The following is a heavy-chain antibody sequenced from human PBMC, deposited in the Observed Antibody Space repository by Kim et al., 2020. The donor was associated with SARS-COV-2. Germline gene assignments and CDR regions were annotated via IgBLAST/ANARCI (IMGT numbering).Heavy chain of an antibody. V-gene: IGHV4-34*01. J-gene: IGHJ4*02. CDR2: INHSGST. CDR1: GGSFSGYY. CDR3: ARGRTTAMADY. Sequence: SETLSLTCAVYGGSFSGYYWSWIRQPPGKGLEWIGEINHSGSTNYNPSLKSRVTISVDTSKNQFSLKLSSVTTADTAVYYCARGRTTAMADYWGQGTLVTVSS. D-gene: IGHD5-18*01.